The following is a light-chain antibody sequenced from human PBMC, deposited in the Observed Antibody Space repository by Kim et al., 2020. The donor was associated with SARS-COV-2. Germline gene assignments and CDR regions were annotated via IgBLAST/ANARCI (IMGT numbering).Light chain of an antibody. Sequence: GQSVTSSCTGNSRDVGACDLVSWYQQRPGKAPKFMIHDVSQRPSGVSNRFSGSKSGNTASLTISGLQAEDEADYYCTSYTRSDTWVFGGGTQLTVL. V-gene: IGLV2-14*03. J-gene: IGLJ2*01. CDR2: DVS. CDR3: TSYTRSDTWV. CDR1: SRDVGACDL.